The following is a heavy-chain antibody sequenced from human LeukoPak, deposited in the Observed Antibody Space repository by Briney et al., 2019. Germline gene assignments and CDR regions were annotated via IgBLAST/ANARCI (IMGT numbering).Heavy chain of an antibody. CDR3: ARKGYSSSRYFDL. Sequence: SETLSLTCTVSGGSVSSGSYYWSWIRQPPGKGLEWIGYIYYSGSTNYNPSLKSRVTISVDKSKNQFSLKLSSVTAADTAVYYCARKGYSSSRYFDLWGRGTLVTVSS. CDR2: IYYSGST. CDR1: GGSVSSGSYY. J-gene: IGHJ2*01. D-gene: IGHD6-19*01. V-gene: IGHV4-61*01.